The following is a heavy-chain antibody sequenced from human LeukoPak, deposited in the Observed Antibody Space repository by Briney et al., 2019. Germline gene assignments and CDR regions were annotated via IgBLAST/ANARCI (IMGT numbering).Heavy chain of an antibody. Sequence: GGSLRLSCAASGFTFSSHSMNWVRQAPGKGLEWVSSISSSSTYIYHADSVKGRFTISRDNAKNSLYLQMNSLRAEDTAMYYCARSYYDSSGYSCPDYWGQGTLVTVSS. CDR3: ARSYYDSSGYSCPDY. J-gene: IGHJ4*02. CDR1: GFTFSSHS. CDR2: ISSSSTYI. D-gene: IGHD3-22*01. V-gene: IGHV3-21*01.